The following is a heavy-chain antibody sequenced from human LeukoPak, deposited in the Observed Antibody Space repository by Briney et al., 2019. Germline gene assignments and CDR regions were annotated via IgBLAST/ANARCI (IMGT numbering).Heavy chain of an antibody. CDR1: GFTFSSYW. J-gene: IGHJ6*02. Sequence: PGGSLRLSCAASGFTFSSYWMSWVRQAPGKGLEWVANIKQDGSEKYYVDSVKGRFTISRDNAKNSLNLQMNSLRAEDTAVYYCARGGSNYYYYGMDVWGQGTTVTVSS. V-gene: IGHV3-7*01. CDR3: ARGGSNYYYYGMDV. CDR2: IKQDGSEK. D-gene: IGHD1-26*01.